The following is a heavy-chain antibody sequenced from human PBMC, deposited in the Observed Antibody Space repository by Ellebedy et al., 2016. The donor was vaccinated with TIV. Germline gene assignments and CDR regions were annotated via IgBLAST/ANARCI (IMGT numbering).Heavy chain of an antibody. D-gene: IGHD6-19*01. J-gene: IGHJ4*02. CDR3: TKDLRAVAGTGWDY. CDR2: ISGSGGSP. V-gene: IGHV3-23*01. CDR1: GFTFSSYA. Sequence: GESLKISCTASGFTFSSYAMTWVRQAPGKGLEWVSSISGSGGSPDYADSVKGRFSISRDNSKNILYLQMNSLRAEDTAVYYCTKDLRAVAGTGWDYWGQGALVTVSS.